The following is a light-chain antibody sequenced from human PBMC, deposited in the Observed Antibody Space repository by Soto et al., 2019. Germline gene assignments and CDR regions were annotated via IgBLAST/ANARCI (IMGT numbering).Light chain of an antibody. J-gene: IGLJ2*01. CDR3: AAWDDSLNGVV. CDR2: SSN. CDR1: SSNIGSNT. Sequence: QAVVTQPPSASGTPGQRVTISCSGSSSNIGSNTVNWYQQLPGTAPKLLIYSSNQRPSGVPDRFSGSNSGTAASLAISGLQSEDEADYYCAAWDDSLNGVVFGGGTKLTVL. V-gene: IGLV1-44*01.